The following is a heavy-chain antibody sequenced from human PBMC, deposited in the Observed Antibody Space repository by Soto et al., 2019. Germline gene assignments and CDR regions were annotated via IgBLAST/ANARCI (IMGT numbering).Heavy chain of an antibody. CDR2: FGGSGGT. CDR3: AKSQSSLYCVDV. Sequence: EVQVLESGGGLVQPGGSLRLSCVGSGFIFSNYAMAWVRQAPGKGLEWVSGFGGSGGTYYADSVKGRYTISRDNSKNTLYLQMNSLRVEDTAVYYCAKSQSSLYCVDVWGKGTAVTVSS. V-gene: IGHV3-23*01. J-gene: IGHJ6*03. CDR1: GFIFSNYA.